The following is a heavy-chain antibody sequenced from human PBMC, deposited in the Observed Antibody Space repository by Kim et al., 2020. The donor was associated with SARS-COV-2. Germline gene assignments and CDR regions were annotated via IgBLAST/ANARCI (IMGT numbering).Heavy chain of an antibody. CDR1: GHSFTTFV. Sequence: ASVKVSCKASGHSFTTFVMNWVRQAPGHGLEWMGGISTNTGDPTYAQCFTGRFVFSLDSSVSTAYLQIDSLQPEDTAVYYCASQKRFSLEAFDIWGQGTM. J-gene: IGHJ3*02. V-gene: IGHV7-4-1*01. CDR2: ISTNTGDP. CDR3: ASQKRFSLEAFDI.